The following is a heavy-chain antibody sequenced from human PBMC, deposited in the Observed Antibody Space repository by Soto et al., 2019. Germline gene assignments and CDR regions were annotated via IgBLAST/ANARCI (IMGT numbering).Heavy chain of an antibody. CDR2: ISSSSSTI. CDR1: GFTFSSYS. J-gene: IGHJ3*02. CDR3: ARDVSRGYDDAFDI. D-gene: IGHD5-12*01. V-gene: IGHV3-48*01. Sequence: GGSLRLSCAASGFTFSSYSMNWVRQAPGKGLEWVSYISSSSSTIYYADSVKGRFTISRENAKNSLYLQMNSLRAEDTAVYYCARDVSRGYDDAFDIWGQGTMVTVSS.